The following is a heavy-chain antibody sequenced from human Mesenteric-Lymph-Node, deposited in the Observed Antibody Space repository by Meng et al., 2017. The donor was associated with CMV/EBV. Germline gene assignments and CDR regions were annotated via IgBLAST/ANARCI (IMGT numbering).Heavy chain of an antibody. Sequence: VSGASIRSYDWGWVRHPPGKGLEWIGYVSYSGDTKYNPSLESRVTISIDTSNNRFSLRLTSVTAADTAVYFCATFCSSTYCSTYFDYWGEGTLVTVSS. J-gene: IGHJ4*02. CDR3: ATFCSSTYCSTYFDY. V-gene: IGHV4-59*03. CDR2: VSYSGDT. CDR1: GASIRSYD. D-gene: IGHD2-2*01.